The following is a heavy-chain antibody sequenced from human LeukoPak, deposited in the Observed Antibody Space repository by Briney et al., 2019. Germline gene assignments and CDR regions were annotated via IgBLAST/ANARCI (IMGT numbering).Heavy chain of an antibody. J-gene: IGHJ4*02. Sequence: PSETLSLTCAVYGGSFSGYYWSWIRQPPGKGLEWIGYIYYSGSTNYNPSLKSRVTISVDTSKKQFSLKLSSVTAADTTVYYCARDGGRGYSSGWYFDFWGQGALVTVSS. CDR1: GGSFSGYY. CDR3: ARDGGRGYSSGWYFDF. D-gene: IGHD6-19*01. V-gene: IGHV4-59*01. CDR2: IYYSGST.